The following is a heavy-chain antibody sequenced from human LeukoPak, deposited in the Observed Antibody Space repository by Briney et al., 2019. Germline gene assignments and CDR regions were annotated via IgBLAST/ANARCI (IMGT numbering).Heavy chain of an antibody. V-gene: IGHV3-74*01. J-gene: IGHJ4*02. D-gene: IGHD2-2*02. CDR2: INTDGGST. Sequence: GGSLRLSCAASRFTFSSYWMHWVRQAPGKGLVWVSRINTDGGSTTYADSVKGRFTISRDNAKNTLYLQMNSLRAEDTAVYYCGRGFSIVPAGIPDYWGLGTLVTVSS. CDR3: GRGFSIVPAGIPDY. CDR1: RFTFSSYW.